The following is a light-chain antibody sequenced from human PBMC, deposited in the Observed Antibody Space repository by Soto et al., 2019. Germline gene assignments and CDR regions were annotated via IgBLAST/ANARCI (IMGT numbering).Light chain of an antibody. CDR1: QSISSW. CDR2: KAS. CDR3: QQYNSYLYT. Sequence: DIQMTQSPSTLSASVGDRVTITCRASQSISSWLAWYQQKPGKAHKLLIYKASSLESGVPSRFSGSGSGTECTLTISSLQPDDFATYYCQQYNSYLYTFGHGTKLEIK. V-gene: IGKV1-5*03. J-gene: IGKJ2*01.